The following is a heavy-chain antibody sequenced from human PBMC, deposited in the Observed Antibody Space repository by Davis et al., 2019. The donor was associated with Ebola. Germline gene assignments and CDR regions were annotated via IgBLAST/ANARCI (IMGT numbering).Heavy chain of an antibody. Sequence: GESLKIPCPVSGFTFSNNWMSWVRQVPGKGLVWVSSINRDGTTTTYAHSVKGRFTISRDNAKNTLYLQMNSLRVEDTAVYYCACYVLGWGQGTLVTVSS. D-gene: IGHD2-8*01. CDR1: GFTFSNNW. J-gene: IGHJ4*02. V-gene: IGHV3-74*01. CDR2: INRDGTTT. CDR3: ACYVLG.